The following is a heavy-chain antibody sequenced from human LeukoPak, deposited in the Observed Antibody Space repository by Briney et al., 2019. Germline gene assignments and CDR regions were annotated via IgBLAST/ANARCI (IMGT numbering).Heavy chain of an antibody. Sequence: SETLSLTCTVSGGSISSSSYYWGWIRQPPGKGLEWIGSIYYSGSTYYNPSLKSRVTISVDTSKNQFSLKLSSVTAADTAAYYCARRDGKAVAPIRDYWGQGTLVTVSS. V-gene: IGHV4-39*01. CDR2: IYYSGST. D-gene: IGHD6-19*01. CDR1: GGSISSSSYY. J-gene: IGHJ4*02. CDR3: ARRDGKAVAPIRDY.